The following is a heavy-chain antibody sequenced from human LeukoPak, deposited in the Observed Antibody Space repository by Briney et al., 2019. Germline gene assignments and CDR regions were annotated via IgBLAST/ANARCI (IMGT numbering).Heavy chain of an antibody. CDR1: GVSISSYY. Sequence: PSETLSLTCTVSGVSISSYYWSWIRQPPGKGLEWVGNIYYSGSTKYNPSLKSRVTISVDTSKNHFSLKLSYVTAADTAVYYCASGGNANFDYWGQGTLVTVSS. V-gene: IGHV4-59*08. CDR2: IYYSGST. CDR3: ASGGNANFDY. D-gene: IGHD4-23*01. J-gene: IGHJ4*02.